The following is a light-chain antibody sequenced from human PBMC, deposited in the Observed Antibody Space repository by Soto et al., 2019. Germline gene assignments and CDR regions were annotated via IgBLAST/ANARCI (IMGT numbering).Light chain of an antibody. V-gene: IGLV2-8*01. CDR1: SSDVGAYNY. CDR3: TSYAGTYSFFYV. CDR2: EVS. J-gene: IGLJ1*01. Sequence: QAVVTQPPSASGSPGQSVTISCTGTSSDVGAYNYVSWYQQLPGKAPKLIIYEVSKRPSGVPDRFSGSKSGNTASLTVSGLQAEDEADYYCTSYAGTYSFFYVFGTGTKLTV.